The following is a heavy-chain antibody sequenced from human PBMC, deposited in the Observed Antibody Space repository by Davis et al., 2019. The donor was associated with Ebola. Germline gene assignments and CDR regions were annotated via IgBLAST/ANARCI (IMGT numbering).Heavy chain of an antibody. J-gene: IGHJ4*02. CDR3: VSYVMG. CDR1: GFIFSDNW. V-gene: IGHV3-74*03. CDR2: INRDGTTK. D-gene: IGHD3-10*02. Sequence: HTGGSLRLSCRLSGFIFSDNWMSWVRPVPGKGLVWVSSINRDGTTKTYADSVQGRFTVSRDNTKTMLYLQISGLRAEDTAAYYCVSYVMGWGRGTLVTVSS.